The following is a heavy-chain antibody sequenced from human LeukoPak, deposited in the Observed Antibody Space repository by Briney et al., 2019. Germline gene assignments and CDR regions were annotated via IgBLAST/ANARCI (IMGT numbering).Heavy chain of an antibody. Sequence: GGSLRLSCSASGFTFSSYAMHWVRQAPGKGLEYVSGISSNGGRTDYADSVKGRFTISRDNSKNTLYLQMSSLRAEDTAVYCCATTIAAAPRGWGQGTLVTVSS. J-gene: IGHJ4*02. CDR1: GFTFSSYA. CDR2: ISSNGGRT. D-gene: IGHD6-13*01. CDR3: ATTIAAAPRG. V-gene: IGHV3-64D*09.